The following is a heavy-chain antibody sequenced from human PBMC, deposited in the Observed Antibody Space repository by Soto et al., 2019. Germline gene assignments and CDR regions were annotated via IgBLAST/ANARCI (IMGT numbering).Heavy chain of an antibody. Sequence: SETLSLTCAVYGGSFSGYYWSWIRQPPGKGLEWIGEINHSGSTNYNPSLKSRVTISVDTSKNQFSLKLSSVTAADTAVYYCASDGSGYLYDALDIWGQGTMVTVSS. J-gene: IGHJ3*02. D-gene: IGHD3-22*01. V-gene: IGHV4-34*01. CDR2: INHSGST. CDR1: GGSFSGYY. CDR3: ASDGSGYLYDALDI.